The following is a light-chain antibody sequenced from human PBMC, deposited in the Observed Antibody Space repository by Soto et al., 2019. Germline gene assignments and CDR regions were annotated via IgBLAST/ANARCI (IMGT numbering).Light chain of an antibody. Sequence: DIQMTQSPSSLSASVGDRVTISCRASQVIKNFVAWYQQKPGQAPKLLIYAASTLQSGVPSRSSGTVSGTDFALTISSLQPEDVATYYCQKYNSAPLTFGQGTKVEI. CDR1: QVIKNF. CDR3: QKYNSAPLT. V-gene: IGKV1-27*01. CDR2: AAS. J-gene: IGKJ1*01.